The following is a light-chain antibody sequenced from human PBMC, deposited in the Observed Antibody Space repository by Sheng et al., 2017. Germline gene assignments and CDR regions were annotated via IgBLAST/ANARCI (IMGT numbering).Light chain of an antibody. CDR1: QSVSSNY. J-gene: IGKJ2*03. CDR2: GAS. V-gene: IGKV3-20*01. CDR3: QQYGSSPHS. Sequence: EIVMTQSPATLSLSPGERATLSCRASQSVSSNYLAWYQQKAGQPPRLLIYGASSRATDIPDRFSGSGSGTDFTLTIGRLEPEDFAVYYCQQYGSSPHSFGQGTKLEIK.